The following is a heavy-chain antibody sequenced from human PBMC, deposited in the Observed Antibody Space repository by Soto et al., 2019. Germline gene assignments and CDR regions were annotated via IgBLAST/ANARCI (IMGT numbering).Heavy chain of an antibody. Sequence: PGGSLRLSCAASGFTFSSYARSWVRRAPGKGLEWVSGISGSGRITKYADSVKGRFIISRDNFKNTLFLQMNSLRAEDTAVYYCAKDVHYDIVTGIEYFHHWAQGTLVTVSS. J-gene: IGHJ1*01. CDR3: AKDVHYDIVTGIEYFHH. CDR1: GFTFSSYA. V-gene: IGHV3-23*01. CDR2: ISGSGRIT. D-gene: IGHD3-9*01.